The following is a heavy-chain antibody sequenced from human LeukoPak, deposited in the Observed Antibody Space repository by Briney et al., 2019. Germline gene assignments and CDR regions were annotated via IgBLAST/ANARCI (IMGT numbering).Heavy chain of an antibody. CDR2: IVVGSGNT. CDR3: AAAPTIVGVDY. Sequence: SVKVSCKASGFTFTSSAVQWVRQARGQRLEWIGWIVVGSGNTNFAQKFQERVTITRDMSTSTAYMELSSLRSEDMAVYYCAAAPTIVGVDYWGQGTLVTVSS. CDR1: GFTFTSSA. V-gene: IGHV1-58*01. J-gene: IGHJ4*02. D-gene: IGHD1-26*01.